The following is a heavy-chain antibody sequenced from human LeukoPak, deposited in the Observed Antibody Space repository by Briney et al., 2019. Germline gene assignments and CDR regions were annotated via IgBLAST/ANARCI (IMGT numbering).Heavy chain of an antibody. Sequence: SETLSLTCTVSGGSISSGGYYWSWIRQHPGKGLEWIGCIYYSGSTYYNPSLKSRVTISVDTSKNQFSLKLSSVTAADTAVYYCARDHDYGDYGLFDPWGQGTLVTVSS. J-gene: IGHJ5*02. D-gene: IGHD4-17*01. V-gene: IGHV4-31*03. CDR3: ARDHDYGDYGLFDP. CDR1: GGSISSGGYY. CDR2: IYYSGST.